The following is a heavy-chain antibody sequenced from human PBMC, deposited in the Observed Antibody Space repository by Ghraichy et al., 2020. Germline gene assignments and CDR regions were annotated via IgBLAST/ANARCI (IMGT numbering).Heavy chain of an antibody. Sequence: SETLSLTCTVSGGSISSSSYYWGWIRQPPGKGLEWIGSIYYSGSTYYNPSLKSRVTISVDTSKNQFSLKLSSVTAADTAVYYCARRASLIGYSYGVDYWGQGTLVTVSS. CDR1: GGSISSSSYY. J-gene: IGHJ4*02. D-gene: IGHD5-18*01. V-gene: IGHV4-39*01. CDR2: IYYSGST. CDR3: ARRASLIGYSYGVDY.